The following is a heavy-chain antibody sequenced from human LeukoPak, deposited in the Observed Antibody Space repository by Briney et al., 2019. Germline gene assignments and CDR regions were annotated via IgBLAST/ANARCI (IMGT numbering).Heavy chain of an antibody. D-gene: IGHD3-22*01. CDR3: AKDGDADYYDSSGYYDWFDP. CDR2: ISGSGGST. V-gene: IGHV3-23*01. CDR1: GFTFSSYA. Sequence: PGGSLRLSCAASGFTFSSYAVSWVRQAPGKGLEWVSAISGSGGSTYYADSVKGRFTISRDNSKNTLYLQMNSLRAEDTAVYYCAKDGDADYYDSSGYYDWFDPWGQGTLVTVSS. J-gene: IGHJ5*02.